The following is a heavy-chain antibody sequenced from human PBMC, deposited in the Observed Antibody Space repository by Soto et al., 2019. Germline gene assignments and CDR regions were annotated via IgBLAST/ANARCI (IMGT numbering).Heavy chain of an antibody. CDR1: GYTFTSYG. J-gene: IGHJ4*02. CDR3: ARDLQIFYDIVTKGNYFDY. V-gene: IGHV1-18*01. Sequence: QVQLVQSGAEVKKPGASVKVSCKASGYTFTSYGISWVRQAPGQGLEWMGWISAYNGNTNYAQKLQGRVTMTTDTSTSKAYMELRSLRSDDTAVYYCARDLQIFYDIVTKGNYFDYWGQGTLVTVSS. D-gene: IGHD3-9*01. CDR2: ISAYNGNT.